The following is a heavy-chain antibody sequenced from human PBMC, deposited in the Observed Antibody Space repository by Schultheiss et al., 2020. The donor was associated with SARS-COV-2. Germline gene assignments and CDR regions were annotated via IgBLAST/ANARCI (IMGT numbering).Heavy chain of an antibody. J-gene: IGHJ2*01. CDR2: MNPNSGNT. D-gene: IGHD2-21*01. Sequence: ASVKVSCKASGYTFTSYDINWVRQATGQGLEWMGWMNPNSGNTGYAQKFQGRVTMTRNTSISTAYMELSSLRSEDTAVYYCAKAGHVVVIARVNWYFDLWGRGTLVTVSS. V-gene: IGHV1-8*01. CDR3: AKAGHVVVIARVNWYFDL. CDR1: GYTFTSYD.